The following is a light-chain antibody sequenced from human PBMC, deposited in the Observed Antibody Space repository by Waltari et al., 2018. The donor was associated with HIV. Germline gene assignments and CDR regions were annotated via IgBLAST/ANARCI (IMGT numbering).Light chain of an antibody. CDR3: QVWDRGYKEAV. J-gene: IGLJ2*01. Sequence: SYVLTQAPSLSVAPGQTATLSCGNLGRNSVQWYRQKPGRAPLLVVLDDVDRSSGIPARFSGARSGERATLTISGVEAGDEADYYCQVWDRGYKEAVFGGGT. CDR2: DDV. V-gene: IGLV3-21*02. CDR1: NLGRNS.